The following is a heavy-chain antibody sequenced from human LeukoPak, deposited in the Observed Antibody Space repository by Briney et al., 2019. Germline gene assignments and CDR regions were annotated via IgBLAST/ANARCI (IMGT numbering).Heavy chain of an antibody. D-gene: IGHD6-13*01. J-gene: IGHJ5*02. CDR3: ARGYSIRWYHWFDP. Sequence: GGSLRLSCALSGFTLSTYWMHWVRQAPGKGLVWVSRLNGDGSSNSYADAVKGRFTISRDNAKYTLYLQMNSLRGEDKAVYYCARGYSIRWYHWFDPWGQGTLVTVSS. V-gene: IGHV3-74*01. CDR2: LNGDGSSN. CDR1: GFTLSTYW.